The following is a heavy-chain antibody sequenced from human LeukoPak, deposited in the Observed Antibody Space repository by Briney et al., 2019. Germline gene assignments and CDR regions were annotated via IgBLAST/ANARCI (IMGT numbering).Heavy chain of an antibody. CDR2: SGGST. CDR3: ACRIRAFEN. J-gene: IGHJ4*02. Sequence: SGGSTSYADAVKGRCTISRDNSKNTLYLQMNRLRGEDTAVYYCACRIRAFENWGQGALVTVS. D-gene: IGHD1-14*01. V-gene: IGHV3-66*01.